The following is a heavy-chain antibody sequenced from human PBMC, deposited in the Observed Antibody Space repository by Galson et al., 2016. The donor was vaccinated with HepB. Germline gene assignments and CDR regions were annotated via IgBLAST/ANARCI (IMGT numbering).Heavy chain of an antibody. CDR1: GFTVSSKY. J-gene: IGHJ4*02. CDR3: ALGTGIGWYGAD. V-gene: IGHV3-53*01. Sequence: SLRLSCAASGFTVSSKYMSWVRQAPGKGLEWVSVIHTGGSTYYADSVKGRFTISRDNSKNTLYLKMNSRRAEDTAVYYCALGTGIGWYGADWGQGTLVTVSS. D-gene: IGHD6-19*01. CDR2: IHTGGST.